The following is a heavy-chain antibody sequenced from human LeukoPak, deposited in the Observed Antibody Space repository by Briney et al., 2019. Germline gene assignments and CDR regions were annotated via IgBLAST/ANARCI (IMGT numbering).Heavy chain of an antibody. V-gene: IGHV4-39*07. CDR3: ASGGSYMDGWFDP. D-gene: IGHD1-26*01. CDR2: VYYSGNT. J-gene: IGHJ5*02. Sequence: SETLSLTCTVSGGSISSSNYYWGWIRQPPGKGLECIGSVYYSGNTYYNPSLKSRVTISVDTSKNQFSLKLSSVTAADTAVYYCASGGSYMDGWFDPWGQGTLVTVSS. CDR1: GGSISSSNYY.